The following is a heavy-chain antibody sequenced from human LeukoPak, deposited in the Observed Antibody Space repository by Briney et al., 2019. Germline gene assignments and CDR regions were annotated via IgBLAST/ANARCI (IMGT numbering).Heavy chain of an antibody. CDR1: GYTFTSYD. CDR3: AKRAVAGTGRGFDI. CDR2: MNPNSGNT. Sequence: ASVKVSCKASGYTFTSYDINWVRQATGQGLEWMGWMNPNSGNTGYAQKFQGRVTMTRNTSISTAYMELSSLRSEDTAVYYCAKRAVAGTGRGFDIWGQGTLVTVSS. V-gene: IGHV1-8*01. J-gene: IGHJ3*02. D-gene: IGHD6-19*01.